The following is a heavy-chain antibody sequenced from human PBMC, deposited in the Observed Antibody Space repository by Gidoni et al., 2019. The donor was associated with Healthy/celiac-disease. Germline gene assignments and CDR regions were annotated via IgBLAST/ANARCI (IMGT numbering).Heavy chain of an antibody. J-gene: IGHJ4*02. V-gene: IGHV3-23*01. CDR2: ISGSGGRT. CDR3: ATSPLCYYDSSGPAY. CDR1: GFTCSSYA. D-gene: IGHD3-22*01. Sequence: EVQLLESGGGWVQPGGSLRLSCAASGFTCSSYAMSWVRQAPGKGLEWVSAISGSGGRTYYADSVKGRFTISRDTSKHTLYLQMNSLRAEDTAVYYCATSPLCYYDSSGPAYWGQGTLVTVSS.